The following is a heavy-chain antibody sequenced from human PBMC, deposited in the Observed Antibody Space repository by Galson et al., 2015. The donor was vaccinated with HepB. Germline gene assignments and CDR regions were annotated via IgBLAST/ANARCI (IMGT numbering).Heavy chain of an antibody. CDR1: GFVFSTYN. CDR2: ISCSGSTI. J-gene: IGHJ4*02. Sequence: SLRLSCAASGFVFSTYNMNWVRQAPGKGLEWVSYISCSGSTIYYADSVKGRFSISRDNAKRSLYLQMKSLRAEDTAVYYCVGDSGQYLFGYWGQGTPVTVSS. V-gene: IGHV3-48*01. CDR3: VGDSGQYLFGY. D-gene: IGHD2/OR15-2a*01.